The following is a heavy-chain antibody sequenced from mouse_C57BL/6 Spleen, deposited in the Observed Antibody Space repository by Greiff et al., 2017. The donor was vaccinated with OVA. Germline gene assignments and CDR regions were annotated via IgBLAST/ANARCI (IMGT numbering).Heavy chain of an antibody. CDR2: IDPANGNT. D-gene: IGHD1-1*01. Sequence: VQLQQSVAELVRPGASVKLSCTASGFNIKNTYMHWVKQRPEQGLEWLGRIDPANGNTKYAPKFQGKATITADTSSNTAYLQLSSRTSEDTAIYYWARGYYYGSSYWYFDVWGTGTTVTGSA. J-gene: IGHJ1*03. CDR1: GFNIKNTY. V-gene: IGHV14-3*01. CDR3: ARGYYYGSSYWYFDV.